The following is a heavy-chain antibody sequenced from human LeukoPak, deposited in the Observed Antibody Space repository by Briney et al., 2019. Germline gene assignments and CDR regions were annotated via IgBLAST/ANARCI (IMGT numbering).Heavy chain of an antibody. J-gene: IGHJ6*03. CDR1: GFTFSSYW. Sequence: GGSLRLSCAASGFTFSSYWMSWVRQAQGKGLEWVANIKQDGSEKYYVDSVKGRFTISRDNAKNSLYLQMNSLRAEDTAVYYCASTLLFDFWSGYPPDYYYYYMDVWGKGTTVTVSS. CDR2: IKQDGSEK. CDR3: ASTLLFDFWSGYPPDYYYYYMDV. D-gene: IGHD3-3*01. V-gene: IGHV3-7*01.